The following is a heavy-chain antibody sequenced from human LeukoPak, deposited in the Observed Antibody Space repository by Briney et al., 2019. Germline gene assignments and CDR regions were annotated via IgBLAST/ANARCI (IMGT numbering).Heavy chain of an antibody. J-gene: IGHJ5*02. Sequence: GGSLRLSCAASGFTFSSYSMNWVRQAPGKGLEWVSSISGSSRYIYYADLVKGRFTISRDNAKNSLYLQMNSLRAEDTAVYYCARVTTSGWYPWGQGTLVTVSS. D-gene: IGHD6-19*01. V-gene: IGHV3-21*01. CDR1: GFTFSSYS. CDR2: ISGSSRYI. CDR3: ARVTTSGWYP.